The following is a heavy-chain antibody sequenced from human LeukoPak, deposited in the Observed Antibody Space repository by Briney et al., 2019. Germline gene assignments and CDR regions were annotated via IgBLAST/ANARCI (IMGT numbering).Heavy chain of an antibody. CDR1: GFTFSNYE. CDR2: ISGSGSTI. Sequence: GGSLRLSCAASGFTFSNYEMNWVRQAPGKGLEWVSYISGSGSTIYYADSVKGRFTISRDNAKDSLYLQMNSLRAEDTAVYYCARVRSGYSHENYFNYWGQGTLVTVSS. D-gene: IGHD5-18*01. V-gene: IGHV3-48*03. CDR3: ARVRSGYSHENYFNY. J-gene: IGHJ4*02.